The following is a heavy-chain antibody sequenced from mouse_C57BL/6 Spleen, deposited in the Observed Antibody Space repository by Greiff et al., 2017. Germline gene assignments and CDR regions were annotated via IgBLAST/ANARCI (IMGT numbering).Heavy chain of an antibody. CDR1: GYTFTSYW. J-gene: IGHJ1*03. D-gene: IGHD1-1*01. CDR3: ARAIYYYGRSYGYFDV. Sequence: QVQLQQPGAELVKPGASVKLSCKASGYTFTSYWMHWVKQRPGQGLEWIGMIHPNSGSTNYNEKFKGKATLTVDKSSSTAYMQLSSLTSEDSAVYCCARAIYYYGRSYGYFDVWGTGTTVTVSS. V-gene: IGHV1-64*01. CDR2: IHPNSGST.